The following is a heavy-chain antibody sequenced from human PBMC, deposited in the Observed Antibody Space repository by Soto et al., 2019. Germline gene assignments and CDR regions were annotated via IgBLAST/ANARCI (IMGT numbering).Heavy chain of an antibody. V-gene: IGHV4-39*01. CDR2: IYYSGST. CDR3: ARSSPLLRYPPGYYFDY. CDR1: GGSISSSSYY. J-gene: IGHJ4*02. Sequence: SETLSLTCTVSGGSISSSSYYWGWIRQPPGKGLEWIGSIYYSGSTYYNPSLKSRVTISVDTSKNQFSLKLSSVTAADTAVYYCARSSPLLRYPPGYYFDYWGQGTLVTVSS. D-gene: IGHD3-9*01.